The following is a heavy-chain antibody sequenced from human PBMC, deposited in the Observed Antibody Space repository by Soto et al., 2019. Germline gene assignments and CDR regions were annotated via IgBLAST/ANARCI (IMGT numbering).Heavy chain of an antibody. D-gene: IGHD6-13*01. Sequence: GGSLRLSCAASGFTFSSYGMHWVRQAPGKGLEWVAVIWYDGSNKYYADSVKGRFTISRDNSKNTLYLQMNSLRAEDTAVYYCARDGGYSSSWYSAFDIWGQGTMVTVS. CDR1: GFTFSSYG. CDR3: ARDGGYSSSWYSAFDI. CDR2: IWYDGSNK. V-gene: IGHV3-33*01. J-gene: IGHJ3*02.